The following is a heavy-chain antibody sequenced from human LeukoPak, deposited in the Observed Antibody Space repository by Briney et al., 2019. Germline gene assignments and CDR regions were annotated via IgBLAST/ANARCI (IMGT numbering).Heavy chain of an antibody. D-gene: IGHD3-10*01. V-gene: IGHV4-34*01. J-gene: IGHJ6*03. CDR3: ARRITMVRGVKYYYYTDV. CDR2: VNHSGST. Sequence: SETLSLTCAVYGGSFSGYYWSWIRQPPGKGLEWIGEVNHSGSTNYNPSLKSRVTISVDTSKNQFSLKLSSVAAADTAVYYCARRITMVRGVKYYYYTDVWGKGTTVTVSS. CDR1: GGSFSGYY.